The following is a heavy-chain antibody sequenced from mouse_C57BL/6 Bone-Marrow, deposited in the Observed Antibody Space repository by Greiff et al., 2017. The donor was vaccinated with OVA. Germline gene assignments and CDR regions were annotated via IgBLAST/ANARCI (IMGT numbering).Heavy chain of an antibody. Sequence: ESGPGLVKPSQSLSLTCSVTGYSITSGYYWNWIRQFPGNKLEWMGYISYDGSNNYNPSLKNRISITRDTSKNQFFLKLNSVTTEDTATYYCARVGYHGYYAMDYWGQGTSVTVSS. CDR3: ARVGYHGYYAMDY. J-gene: IGHJ4*01. CDR2: ISYDGSN. V-gene: IGHV3-6*01. CDR1: GYSITSGYY. D-gene: IGHD2-2*01.